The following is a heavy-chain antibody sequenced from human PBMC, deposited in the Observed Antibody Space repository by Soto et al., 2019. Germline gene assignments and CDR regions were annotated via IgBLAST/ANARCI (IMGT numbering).Heavy chain of an antibody. V-gene: IGHV4-39*01. Sequence: PSETLSLTCPVSGGSIISSNFYWGWIRQPPGKGLEWIGSVEYGGSTYDNPSLKSRVTLSADTSKNQFSLKLTSVTAADTAIYYCARHVRGAVTMNWFDPWGHGTLVTVSS. CDR2: VEYGGST. CDR1: GGSIISSNFY. J-gene: IGHJ5*02. D-gene: IGHD3-10*02. CDR3: ARHVRGAVTMNWFDP.